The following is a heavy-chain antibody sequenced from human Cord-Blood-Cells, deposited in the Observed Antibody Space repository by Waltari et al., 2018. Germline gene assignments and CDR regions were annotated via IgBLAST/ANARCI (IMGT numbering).Heavy chain of an antibody. D-gene: IGHD3-22*01. CDR3: ARNGDYYDSSGYYYYFDY. V-gene: IGHV3-33*01. CDR2: IWYDGSNK. CDR1: GFTFSTYG. J-gene: IGHJ4*02. Sequence: QVQLVESGGGVVQPGRSLRLSCAASGFTFSTYGIPRVRQAPGQGLEWVAVIWYDGSNKYYADSVKGRFTISRDNSKNTLYLQMNSLRAEDTAVYYCARNGDYYDSSGYYYYFDYWGQGTLVTVSS.